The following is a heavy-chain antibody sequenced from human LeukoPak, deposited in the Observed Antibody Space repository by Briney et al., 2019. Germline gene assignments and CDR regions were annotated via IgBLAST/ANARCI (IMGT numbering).Heavy chain of an antibody. CDR3: ARAAYSSTWYSRYFDL. D-gene: IGHD6-13*01. CDR1: GFTFSNYG. CDR2: ITGSGGST. Sequence: GGTLRLSCAASGFTFSNYGLSWVRQAPGKGLEWVSGITGSGGSTYYADSVKGRFTISRDNSKNSLYLQMNSLRAGDTAVYYCARAAYSSTWYSRYFDLWGRGTLVTVSS. J-gene: IGHJ2*01. V-gene: IGHV3-23*01.